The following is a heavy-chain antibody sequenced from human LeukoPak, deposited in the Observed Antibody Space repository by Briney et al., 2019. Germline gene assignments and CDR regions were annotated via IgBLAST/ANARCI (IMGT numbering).Heavy chain of an antibody. CDR1: GFTFGDYA. D-gene: IGHD1-7*01. Sequence: QPGRSLRLSCTASGFTFGDYAMSWVRQAPGKGLEWAGFIRSKAYGGTTEYAASVKGRFTISRDGSKSIAYLQMNSLKTDDTAVYYCTRGNWNYGNAFDIWGQGTMVTVSS. V-gene: IGHV3-49*04. J-gene: IGHJ3*02. CDR3: TRGNWNYGNAFDI. CDR2: IRSKAYGGTT.